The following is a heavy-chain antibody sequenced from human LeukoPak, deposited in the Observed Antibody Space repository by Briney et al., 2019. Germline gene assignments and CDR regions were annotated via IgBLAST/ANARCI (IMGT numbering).Heavy chain of an antibody. Sequence: GGSLRLSCTVSGFTVSSNSMSWVRQAPGKGLEWVSFIYSDNTHYSDSVKGRFTISRDNAKNSLYLQMNSLRAEDTAVYYCAYTVTTGYWGQGTLVTVSS. D-gene: IGHD4-11*01. CDR2: IYSDNT. CDR1: GFTVSSNS. V-gene: IGHV3-53*01. CDR3: AYTVTTGY. J-gene: IGHJ4*02.